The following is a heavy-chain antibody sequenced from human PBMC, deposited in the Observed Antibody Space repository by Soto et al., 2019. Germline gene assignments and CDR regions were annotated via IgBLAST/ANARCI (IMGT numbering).Heavy chain of an antibody. CDR3: ANDPYYYASAN. J-gene: IGHJ4*02. D-gene: IGHD3-10*01. CDR1: GFTFSDYY. CDR2: ISGSGTTI. V-gene: IGHV3-11*01. Sequence: NPGGSLRLSCAASGFTFSDYYMTWIRQPPGKGLEWVSYISGSGTTIHYADSVKGRFTVSRDNARNSLYLQMNSLRAEDTAFYYCANDPYYYASANWGQGTLVTVSS.